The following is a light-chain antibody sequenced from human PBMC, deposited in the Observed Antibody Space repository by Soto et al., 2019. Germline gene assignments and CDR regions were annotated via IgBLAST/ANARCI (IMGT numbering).Light chain of an antibody. J-gene: IGKJ3*01. CDR3: QQRSNWPPLFT. CDR2: DGS. CDR1: QSVSSF. V-gene: IGKV3-11*01. Sequence: EIVLTQSPATLSLSPGERATLSCRASQSVSSFLAWYQQKPGQAPRLLIYDGSTRATGIPARFSGSGSGTDFTLTISSLDPEDFAVYYCQQRSNWPPLFTFGPGTKVDI.